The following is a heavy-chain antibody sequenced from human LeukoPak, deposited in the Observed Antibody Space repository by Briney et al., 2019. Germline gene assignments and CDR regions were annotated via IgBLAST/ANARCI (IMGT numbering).Heavy chain of an antibody. V-gene: IGHV5-51*01. Sequence: GESLKISCKGSGYSFTSYWIGWVRQMPGKGLEWMGIIYPGDSDTRYSPSFQGQVTISADKSISTAYLQWSSLKASDTAMYYCARIGNYYDSSGYYDPSDYWGQGTLVTVSS. D-gene: IGHD3-22*01. CDR1: GYSFTSYW. CDR3: ARIGNYYDSSGYYDPSDY. J-gene: IGHJ4*02. CDR2: IYPGDSDT.